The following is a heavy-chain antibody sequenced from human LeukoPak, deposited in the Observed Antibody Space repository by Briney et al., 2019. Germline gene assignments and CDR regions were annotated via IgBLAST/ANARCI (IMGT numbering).Heavy chain of an antibody. Sequence: PSETLSLTCTVSGGSISSYYWSWIRQPPGKGLEWIGYIYYSGSTNYNPSLKSRVTISVDTSKNQFSLKLSSVTAADTAVYYCARLTYYYDSSGYYGGYWFDPWGQGTLVTVSS. D-gene: IGHD3-22*01. CDR3: ARLTYYYDSSGYYGGYWFDP. CDR1: GGSISSYY. J-gene: IGHJ5*02. V-gene: IGHV4-59*08. CDR2: IYYSGST.